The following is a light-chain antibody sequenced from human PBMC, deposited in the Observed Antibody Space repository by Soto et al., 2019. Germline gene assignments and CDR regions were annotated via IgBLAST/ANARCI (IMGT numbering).Light chain of an antibody. CDR2: KND. CDR1: DSNIVRSH. J-gene: IGLJ2*01. Sequence: QSVLTQPPSSSGTPGQRVTISCSGSDSNIVRSHVHWYHQLPRTAPKLLIYKNDQRPSGVPDRFSGSKSGTSASLAISGLRSEDEADYYCAAWDDRLSGPVFGGGTKLTVL. V-gene: IGLV1-47*01. CDR3: AAWDDRLSGPV.